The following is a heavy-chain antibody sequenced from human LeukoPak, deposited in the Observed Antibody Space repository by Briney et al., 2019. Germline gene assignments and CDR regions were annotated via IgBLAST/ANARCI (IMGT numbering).Heavy chain of an antibody. Sequence: ASVKVSCKASGYTFTGYYMHWVRQAPGQGLEWMGWINPNSGGTNYAQKFQGRVTMTRDTSISTAYMELSRLRSDDTAVYYYARTKTYSSSFDYWGQGTLVTVSS. CDR3: ARTKTYSSSFDY. V-gene: IGHV1-2*02. CDR1: GYTFTGYY. CDR2: INPNSGGT. D-gene: IGHD6-6*01. J-gene: IGHJ4*02.